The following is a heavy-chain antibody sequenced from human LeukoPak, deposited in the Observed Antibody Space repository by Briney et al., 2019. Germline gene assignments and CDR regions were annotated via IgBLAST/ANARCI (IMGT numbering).Heavy chain of an antibody. CDR2: IIPIFGTA. Sequence: GASVKVSCKASGYTFTGYYMHWVRQAPGQGLEWMGGIIPIFGTANYAQKFQGRVTITTDESTSTAYMELSSLRSEDTAVYYCARSIVVVPAASTYYYYYCMDVWGKGTTVTVSS. CDR1: GYTFTGYY. V-gene: IGHV1-69*05. J-gene: IGHJ6*03. D-gene: IGHD2-2*01. CDR3: ARSIVVVPAASTYYYYYCMDV.